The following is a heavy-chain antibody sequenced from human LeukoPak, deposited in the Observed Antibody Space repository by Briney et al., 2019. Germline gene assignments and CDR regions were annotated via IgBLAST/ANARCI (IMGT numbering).Heavy chain of an antibody. CDR1: GYTFTRYY. J-gene: IGHJ5*02. CDR2: INPNSGGT. CDR3: AAGVRDDLWFGELIPLFDP. Sequence: ASVKVSCKASGYTFTRYYMHWVRQAPGQRLEWMGWINPNSGGTNYAQRFQGRVTMTRDTSISTAYIVLSRLRSEDTAVYYCAAGVRDDLWFGELIPLFDPWGEGTLVSVSS. D-gene: IGHD3-10*01. V-gene: IGHV1-2*02.